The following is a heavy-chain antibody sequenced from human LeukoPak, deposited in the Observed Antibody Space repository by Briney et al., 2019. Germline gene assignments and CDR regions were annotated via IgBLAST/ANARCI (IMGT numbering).Heavy chain of an antibody. D-gene: IGHD2/OR15-2a*01. Sequence: ASVKVSCKASGYTFTGYYMHWVRQAPGQGLEWMGWISPNSGGTNYAQQFQGRVTMTRDTSISTAYMELSRLRSDDTAVYYCARFSRTHFADYFSYYYMDVWGKGTTVTISS. J-gene: IGHJ6*03. CDR1: GYTFTGYY. CDR3: ARFSRTHFADYFSYYYMDV. V-gene: IGHV1-2*02. CDR2: ISPNSGGT.